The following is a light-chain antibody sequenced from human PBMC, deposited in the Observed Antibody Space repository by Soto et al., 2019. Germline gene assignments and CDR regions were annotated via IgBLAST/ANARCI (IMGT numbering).Light chain of an antibody. CDR3: QRDHGWPNT. CDR2: DAS. CDR1: QSVSSH. V-gene: IGKV3-15*01. J-gene: IGKJ5*01. Sequence: EIVMTQSPATLSVSPGEGATVSCRASQSVSSHLAWYQHKPGQAPRLLFYDASTRATGIPARFSGSGSGTEFTLTISSLQSEDVAVYYCQRDHGWPNTFGQGTRLEIK.